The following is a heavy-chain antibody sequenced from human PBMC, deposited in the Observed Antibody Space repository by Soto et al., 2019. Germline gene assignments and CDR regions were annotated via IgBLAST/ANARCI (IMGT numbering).Heavy chain of an antibody. D-gene: IGHD3-10*01. CDR3: ASMGYHYGSGSYPLDY. CDR2: IYNSGST. J-gene: IGHJ4*02. CDR1: GDSISSYY. Sequence: SETLSLTCTVSGDSISSYYWTWIRQPPGKGLEWIGFIYNSGSTHYNPSLRSRVTISVDTSKNQFSLKLRSVTAADTAVYYCASMGYHYGSGSYPLDYWGQGTLVTVSS. V-gene: IGHV4-59*08.